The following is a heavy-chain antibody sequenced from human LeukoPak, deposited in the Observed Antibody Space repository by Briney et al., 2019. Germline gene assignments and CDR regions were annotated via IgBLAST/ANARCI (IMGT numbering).Heavy chain of an antibody. J-gene: IGHJ3*02. V-gene: IGHV4-61*02. Sequence: PSQTLSLTCTVSGGSISSGSYYWSWIRQPAGKGLEWIGRIYTSGSTNYNPSLKSRVTISVDTSKNQFSLKLSSVTAADTAVYYCARTAEEDAFDIWGQGTMVTVSS. CDR2: IYTSGST. CDR3: ARTAEEDAFDI. CDR1: GGSISSGSYY.